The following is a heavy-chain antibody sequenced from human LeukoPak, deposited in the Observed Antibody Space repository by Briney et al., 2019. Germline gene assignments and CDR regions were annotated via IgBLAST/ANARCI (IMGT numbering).Heavy chain of an antibody. CDR3: ARRLTQYDCFDP. J-gene: IGHJ5*02. CDR2: TYYRSMWYN. V-gene: IGHV6-1*01. D-gene: IGHD2-2*01. CDR1: GDSVSSNSAA. Sequence: SQTLSLTCAISGDSVSSNSAAWNWIRQSPSRGLEWLGRTYYRSMWYNDHALSLKSRITINPDTSKNQFSLQLKSVTPEDTAVYYCARRLTQYDCFDPWGQGILVTVSS.